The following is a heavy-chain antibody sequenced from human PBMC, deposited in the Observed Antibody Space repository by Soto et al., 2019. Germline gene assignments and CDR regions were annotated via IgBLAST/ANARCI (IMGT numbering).Heavy chain of an antibody. CDR3: ATGYCRSDNCHFTH. Sequence: LRLSCAASGFNFHTYTMTWVRQAPGKGLEWVSYISGTSETIFYADSVKGRFTISRDNAKNSLYLQLNSLRDEETAVYYCATGYCRSDNCHFTHWGQGTLVTVSS. CDR2: ISGTSETI. CDR1: GFNFHTYT. V-gene: IGHV3-48*02. J-gene: IGHJ4*02. D-gene: IGHD2-2*03.